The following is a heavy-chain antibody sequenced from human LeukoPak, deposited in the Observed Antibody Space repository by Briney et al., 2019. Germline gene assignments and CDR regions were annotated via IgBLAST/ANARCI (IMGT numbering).Heavy chain of an antibody. CDR2: MNPNSGNT. J-gene: IGHJ6*02. CDR1: GYTFTSYD. CDR3: ASQGAVKEKDYYYYGMDV. Sequence: ASVKVSCKASGYTFTSYDINWVRQATGQGLEWMGWMNPNSGNTGYAQKFQGRVTMTRNTSISTAYMELSSLRSEDTAVYYCASQGAVKEKDYYYYGMDVWGQGTTVTVSS. V-gene: IGHV1-8*01. D-gene: IGHD6-19*01.